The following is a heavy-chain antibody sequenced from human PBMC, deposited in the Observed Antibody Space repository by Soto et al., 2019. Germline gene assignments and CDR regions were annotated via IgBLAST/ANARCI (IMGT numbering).Heavy chain of an antibody. CDR3: ATMFSGEMCAFDV. Sequence: EVQLVESGGDLVQPGGSLRLSCEASGFTVSGNYMTWVRQAPGKGLEWVSIIYSGGSTHYGESAKGRCAISRVNPKNAIFMKMICLRAEDTAVYDCATMFSGEMCAFDVWGQGSLGTVAS. CDR2: IYSGGST. J-gene: IGHJ3*01. V-gene: IGHV3-66*01. CDR1: GFTVSGNY. D-gene: IGHD3-10*02.